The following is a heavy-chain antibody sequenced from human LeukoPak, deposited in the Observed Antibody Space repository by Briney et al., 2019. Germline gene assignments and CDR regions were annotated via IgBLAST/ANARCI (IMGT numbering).Heavy chain of an antibody. CDR3: ARGLCGGDCYDY. V-gene: IGHV3-30-3*01. Sequence: PGMSLRLSCVASGLNFSNYAMHWVRQAPGKGPEWVAVVTYDGNRQYYADSVKGRVTISRDNSKNTVYLQMNSLRGEDSAVYYCARGLCGGDCYDYWGQGNLVTVSS. D-gene: IGHD2-21*01. CDR2: VTYDGNRQ. J-gene: IGHJ4*02. CDR1: GLNFSNYA.